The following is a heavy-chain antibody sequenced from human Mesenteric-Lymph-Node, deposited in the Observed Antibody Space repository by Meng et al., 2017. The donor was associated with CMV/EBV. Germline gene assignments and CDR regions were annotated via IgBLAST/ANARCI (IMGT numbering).Heavy chain of an antibody. V-gene: IGHV3-53*01. CDR1: GFTVSSNY. CDR2: IYSGGST. CDR3: ARAVGYYDSSGYYY. J-gene: IGHJ4*02. D-gene: IGHD3-22*01. Sequence: GESLKISCAASGFTVSSNYMSWVRQAPGKGLEWVSGIYSGGSTYYAASVKGRLNNSRDNSKNTLYLQINSQRAEDTAVYYCARAVGYYDSSGYYYWGQGTLVTVSS.